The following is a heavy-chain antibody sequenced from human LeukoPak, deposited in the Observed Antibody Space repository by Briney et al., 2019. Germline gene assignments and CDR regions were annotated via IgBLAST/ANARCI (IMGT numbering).Heavy chain of an antibody. J-gene: IGHJ4*02. CDR3: ARAGPGSYRYTDFDY. CDR1: GFTFSSYG. Sequence: GGSLRLSCAASGFTFSSYGMHWVRQAPGKGLEWVAVISYDGSYKYYADSVKGRFTISRDNSKNTLYLQMNSLRAEDTAVYYCARAGPGSYRYTDFDYWGQGTLVTVSS. D-gene: IGHD1-26*01. V-gene: IGHV3-30*03. CDR2: ISYDGSYK.